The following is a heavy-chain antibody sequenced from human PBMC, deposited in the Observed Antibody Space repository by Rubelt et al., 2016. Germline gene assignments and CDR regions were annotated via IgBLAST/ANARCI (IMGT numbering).Heavy chain of an antibody. J-gene: IGHJ4*02. CDR3: ARGGITLPYGGNSVDY. CDR1: GFTFSSYW. Sequence: EVQLVESGGGLVQPGGSLRVSCAASGFTFSSYWMSWVRQAPGQGLEWVANIKEDGSEKYYVDSVKGRFIISRDNAKNSLYLQMSSLRAEDTAVYYCARGGITLPYGGNSVDYWGQGTLVTVSS. V-gene: IGHV3-7*01. D-gene: IGHD4-23*01. CDR2: IKEDGSEK.